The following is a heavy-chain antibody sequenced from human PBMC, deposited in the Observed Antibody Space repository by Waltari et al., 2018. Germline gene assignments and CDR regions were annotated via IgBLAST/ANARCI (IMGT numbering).Heavy chain of an antibody. Sequence: QVQLQESGPGLVKPSETLSLTCTVSGGSISSYYWSWIRQPPGKGLEWIGYIYYSGSTNYNPSLKSRVTISVDTSKNQFSLKLSSVTAADTAVYYCAISRGWYFFVYWGQGTLVTVSS. CDR3: AISRGWYFFVY. D-gene: IGHD6-19*01. CDR2: IYYSGST. V-gene: IGHV4-59*12. CDR1: GGSISSYY. J-gene: IGHJ4*02.